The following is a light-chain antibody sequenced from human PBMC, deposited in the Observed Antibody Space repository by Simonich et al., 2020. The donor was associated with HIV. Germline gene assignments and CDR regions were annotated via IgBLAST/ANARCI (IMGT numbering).Light chain of an antibody. Sequence: EIVMTQSPATLSVSPGERATLSCRASQSVSSNLAWYQQKPGQSPRLLIYGASARATGFPTMFSGSVSVTEFTLTISSLQSEDFAVYYCQQYNDLPLLSFGGGTKVEI. V-gene: IGKV3-15*01. J-gene: IGKJ4*01. CDR1: QSVSSN. CDR3: QQYNDLPLLS. CDR2: GAS.